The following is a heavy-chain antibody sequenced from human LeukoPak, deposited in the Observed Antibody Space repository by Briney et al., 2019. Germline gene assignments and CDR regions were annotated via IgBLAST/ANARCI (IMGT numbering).Heavy chain of an antibody. CDR2: IYSSGGT. Sequence: SQTLSLTCTVSGGSISSGNNYWSWIRQPAGKGLEWIGRIYSSGGTHYNPSLKSRVTISVDTSKNQFSLKLSSVTAADTAVYYCARLLYYYYMDVWGKGTTVTVSS. CDR1: GGSISSGNNY. CDR3: ARLLYYYYMDV. J-gene: IGHJ6*03. V-gene: IGHV4-61*02.